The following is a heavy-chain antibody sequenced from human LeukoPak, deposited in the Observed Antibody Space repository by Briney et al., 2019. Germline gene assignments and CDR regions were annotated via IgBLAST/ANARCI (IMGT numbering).Heavy chain of an antibody. V-gene: IGHV3-21*01. CDR3: ARGYYDSSGYYLDY. J-gene: IGHJ4*02. CDR2: ISSSSSYI. CDR1: GFIVSSNH. Sequence: GGSLRLSCAASGFIVSSNHMNWVRLAPGKGLEWVSSISSSSSYIYYADSVKGRFTISRDNAKNSLYLQMNSLRAEDTAVYYCARGYYDSSGYYLDYWGQGTLVTVSS. D-gene: IGHD3-22*01.